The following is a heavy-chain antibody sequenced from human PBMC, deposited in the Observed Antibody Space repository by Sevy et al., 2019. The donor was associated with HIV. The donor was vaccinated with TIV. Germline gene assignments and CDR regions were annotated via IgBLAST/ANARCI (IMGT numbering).Heavy chain of an antibody. CDR2: IKQDGSEK. J-gene: IGHJ6*02. CDR3: ARAGYYDSSGYYWGYYYYYGMDV. Sequence: GSLRLSCAASGFTFSSYWMSWVRQAPGKGLEWVANIKQDGSEKYYVDSVKGRFTISRDNAKNSLYFQMNSLRAEDTAVYYCARAGYYDSSGYYWGYYYYYGMDVWGQGTTVTVSS. V-gene: IGHV3-7*03. D-gene: IGHD3-22*01. CDR1: GFTFSSYW.